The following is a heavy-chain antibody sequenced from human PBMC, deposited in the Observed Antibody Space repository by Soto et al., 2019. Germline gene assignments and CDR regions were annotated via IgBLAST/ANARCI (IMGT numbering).Heavy chain of an antibody. V-gene: IGHV1-2*02. CDR2: INPNSGGT. CDR1: GYTFTGYY. CDR3: ARDYYPYYYDSSGYYEDYYYYAMDV. J-gene: IGHJ6*02. D-gene: IGHD3-22*01. Sequence: ASVKVSCKASGYTFTGYYMHWVRQAPGQGLEWMGWINPNSGGTNYAQKFQGRVTMTRDTSISTAYMELSRLRSDDTAVYYCARDYYPYYYDSSGYYEDYYYYAMDVWGQGTTVTVS.